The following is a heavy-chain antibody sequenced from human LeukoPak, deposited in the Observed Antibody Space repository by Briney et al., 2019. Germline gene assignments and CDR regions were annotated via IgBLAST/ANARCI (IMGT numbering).Heavy chain of an antibody. J-gene: IGHJ2*01. V-gene: IGHV3-7*01. CDR2: IKQDGSEK. CDR1: GFTFSSYW. D-gene: IGHD1-26*01. CDR3: PRQGGSSYASLFHFDL. Sequence: GSLRLSCAASGFTFSSYWMSWVRQAPGKGLELVANIKQDGSEKYYVDSVKGRFTISRDKAKNSLYLKMNSLRAEDTAVYYCPRQGGSSYASLFHFDLWGRGTLVTVYS.